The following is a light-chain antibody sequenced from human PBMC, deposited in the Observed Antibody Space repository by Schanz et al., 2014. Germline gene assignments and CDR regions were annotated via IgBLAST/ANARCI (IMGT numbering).Light chain of an antibody. J-gene: IGLJ1*01. V-gene: IGLV2-14*01. CDR3: CSYAGSPYV. Sequence: QSALTQPASVSGSPGQSITISCTGTSSDVGGYDYVSWFQQHPGKAPKLIIYEGSARASGLFNRFSGSRSGITASLTISGLQAEDDADYYCCSYAGSPYVFGTGTKVTVL. CDR2: EGS. CDR1: SSDVGGYDY.